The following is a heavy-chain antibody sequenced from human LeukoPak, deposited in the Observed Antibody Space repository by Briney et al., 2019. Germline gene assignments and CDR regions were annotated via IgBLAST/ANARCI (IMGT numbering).Heavy chain of an antibody. V-gene: IGHV3-20*04. J-gene: IGHJ4*02. CDR3: ARVVGYCRSTSCFWDY. CDR2: MNWYGGSR. D-gene: IGHD2-2*01. CDR1: GFTFDDYG. Sequence: GGSLSLSCAASGFTFDDYGMSWVRQAPGKGLEGVSDMNWYGGSRVYADSVKARVTISCDNAKNSLYLQMNSLRAEDTALYYCARVVGYCRSTSCFWDYWGQGTLVTVSS.